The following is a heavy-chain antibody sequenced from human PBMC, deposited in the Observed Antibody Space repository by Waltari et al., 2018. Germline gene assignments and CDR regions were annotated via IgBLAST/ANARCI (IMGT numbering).Heavy chain of an antibody. Sequence: QLQLQESGPGLVKPSETLSLTCTVSGGSISSSSYYWGWIRQHPGKGLEWIGSIYYSGITYYNPSLKSRVTISVDTSKNQFSLKLSSVTAADTAVYYCARLGIAVAGLRWREDYWGQGTLVTVSS. CDR3: ARLGIAVAGLRWREDY. V-gene: IGHV4-39*01. CDR1: GGSISSSSYY. CDR2: IYYSGIT. D-gene: IGHD6-19*01. J-gene: IGHJ4*02.